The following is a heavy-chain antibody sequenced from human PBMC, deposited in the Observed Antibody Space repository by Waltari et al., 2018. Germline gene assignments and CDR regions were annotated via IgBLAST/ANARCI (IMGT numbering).Heavy chain of an antibody. CDR2: IYYSGST. CDR3: ARPGGITMVRGVIIMGAFDI. D-gene: IGHD3-10*01. CDR1: GGSISSSSYY. V-gene: IGHV4-39*01. Sequence: QLQLQESGPGLVKPSETLSLTCTVSGGSISSSSYYWGWIRQPPGKGLEWIGSIYYSGSTYYNPSLKSRVTISVDTSKNQLSLKLSSVTAADTAVYYCARPGGITMVRGVIIMGAFDIWGQGTRVTVSS. J-gene: IGHJ3*02.